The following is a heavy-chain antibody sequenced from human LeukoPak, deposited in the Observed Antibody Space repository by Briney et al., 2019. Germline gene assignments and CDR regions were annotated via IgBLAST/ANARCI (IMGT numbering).Heavy chain of an antibody. CDR1: GFTFDDYA. CDR2: ISWNSGRK. D-gene: IGHD2-21*01. V-gene: IGHV3-9*01. Sequence: GGSLRLSCAASGFTFDDYAMHWVRQAPGKGLEWVSGISWNSGRKGYADSVKGRFTISRDNAKNSLYLQMNSLRAEDTALYYCAKDTGADCGGDCSQDYWGQGTLVTVSS. CDR3: AKDTGADCGGDCSQDY. J-gene: IGHJ4*02.